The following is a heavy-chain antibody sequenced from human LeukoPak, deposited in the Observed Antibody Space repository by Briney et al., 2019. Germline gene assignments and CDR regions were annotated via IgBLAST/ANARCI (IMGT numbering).Heavy chain of an antibody. V-gene: IGHV3-23*01. D-gene: IGHD2-21*02. CDR3: AKGGEVVTAGMDY. CDR2: ISGRGDST. Sequence: GGSLRLSCAASGFTFSSYAMSWVRQAPGKGLEWVSTISGRGDSTYYADSVKGRFTISRDNSKNSLYLQMNSLRAEDTALYYCAKGGEVVTAGMDYWGQGTLVTVSS. J-gene: IGHJ4*02. CDR1: GFTFSSYA.